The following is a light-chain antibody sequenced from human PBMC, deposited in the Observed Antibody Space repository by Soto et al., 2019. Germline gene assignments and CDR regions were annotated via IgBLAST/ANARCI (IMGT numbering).Light chain of an antibody. CDR3: QQYYSSSWT. Sequence: EIQLTQSPSSLSSSGGERVTLTCRASQGISSYLNWYQQKPGEAPKLLIYAASNLQSGVPSRFSGSGSVTDFTLAITSLQPEDFATYYCQQYYSSSWTFGQGTKVDIK. V-gene: IGKV1-39*01. J-gene: IGKJ1*01. CDR2: AAS. CDR1: QGISSY.